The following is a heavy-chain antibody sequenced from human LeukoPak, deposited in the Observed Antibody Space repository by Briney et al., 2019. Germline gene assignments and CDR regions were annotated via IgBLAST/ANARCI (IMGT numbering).Heavy chain of an antibody. J-gene: IGHJ4*02. Sequence: GGSLRLSCAASGFTFSSYAMSWVRQAPGKGLEWVSAISGSGGSTYYADSVKGRFTISRGNSKNTLYLQMNSLRAEDTAVYYCAKVPRYYYDSSGYSYFDYWGQGTLVTVSS. D-gene: IGHD3-22*01. CDR1: GFTFSSYA. CDR3: AKVPRYYYDSSGYSYFDY. CDR2: ISGSGGST. V-gene: IGHV3-23*01.